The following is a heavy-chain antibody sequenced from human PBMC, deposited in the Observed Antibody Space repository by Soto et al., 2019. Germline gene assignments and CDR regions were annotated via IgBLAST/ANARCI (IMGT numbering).Heavy chain of an antibody. V-gene: IGHV3-30-3*01. CDR2: ISYDGSNK. CDR1: GFTFSSYA. Sequence: QVQLVESGGGVVQPGRSLRLSCAASGFTFSSYAMHWVRQAPGKGLEWVAVISYDGSNKYYADSVKGRFTISRDNSKNTRYLQMNSLRAEDTAGYYGARERYSERSGYSYGMDVWGRVTRVTVS. J-gene: IGHJ6*02. CDR3: ARERYSERSGYSYGMDV. D-gene: IGHD3-22*01.